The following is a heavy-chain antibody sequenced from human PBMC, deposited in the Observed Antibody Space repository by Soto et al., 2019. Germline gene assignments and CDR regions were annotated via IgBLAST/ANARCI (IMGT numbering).Heavy chain of an antibody. J-gene: IGHJ6*02. CDR1: GDSVSSNSAA. D-gene: IGHD1-1*01. Sequence: PSQTLSLTCAISGDSVSSNSAAWNWIRQSPSRGLEWLGRTYYRSKWYNDYAVSVKSRITINPDTSKNQFSRQLNSVTPEDTAVYYGARFVLERHPGRYGIEVLGQGTSVTVSS. V-gene: IGHV6-1*01. CDR3: ARFVLERHPGRYGIEV. CDR2: TYYRSKWYN.